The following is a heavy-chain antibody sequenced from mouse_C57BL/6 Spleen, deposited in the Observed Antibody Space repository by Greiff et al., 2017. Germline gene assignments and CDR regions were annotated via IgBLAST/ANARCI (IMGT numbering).Heavy chain of an antibody. V-gene: IGHV1-52*01. J-gene: IGHJ4*01. CDR3: ARGNYGSSHGAMDY. D-gene: IGHD1-1*01. CDR2: IDPSDSET. Sequence: VKLQQPGAELVRPGSSVKLSCKASGYTFTSYWMHWVKQRPIQGLEWIGNIDPSDSETHYNQKFKDKATLTVDKSSSTAYMQLSSLTSEDSAIXYCARGNYGSSHGAMDYWGQGTSVTVSS. CDR1: GYTFTSYW.